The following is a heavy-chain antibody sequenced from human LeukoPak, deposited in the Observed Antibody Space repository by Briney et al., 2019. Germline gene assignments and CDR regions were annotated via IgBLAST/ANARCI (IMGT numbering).Heavy chain of an antibody. Sequence: GGFLRLSCAASGFTFSSYAMHWVRQAPGKGLEWVVVISYDGSNKYYADSVKGRFTISRDNSKNTLYLQMNSLRAEDTAVYYCARDASITMVRGRAYYYYYMDVWGKGTTVTVSS. CDR2: ISYDGSNK. CDR1: GFTFSSYA. CDR3: ARDASITMVRGRAYYYYYMDV. V-gene: IGHV3-30*04. D-gene: IGHD3-10*01. J-gene: IGHJ6*03.